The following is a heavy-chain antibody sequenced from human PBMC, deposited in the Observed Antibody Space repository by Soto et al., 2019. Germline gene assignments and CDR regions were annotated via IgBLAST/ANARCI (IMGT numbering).Heavy chain of an antibody. V-gene: IGHV5-10-1*01. D-gene: IGHD6-19*01. CDR1: GYSFTTYW. Sequence: EVQLVQSGAEVKEPGESLRISCEVSGYSFTTYWISWVRQMPGKGLEWMGRIAPSDSSTSYSPSFQGHVTISADNSINTAYLQWTSLKASDTAMYYCASGGSGWSYWGQGTLVTASS. J-gene: IGHJ4*02. CDR2: IAPSDSST. CDR3: ASGGSGWSY.